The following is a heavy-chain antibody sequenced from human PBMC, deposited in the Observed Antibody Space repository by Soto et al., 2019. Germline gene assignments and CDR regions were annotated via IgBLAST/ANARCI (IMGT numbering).Heavy chain of an antibody. CDR3: ARGPTYYYDSSSYYLFDY. Sequence: SETLSLTCTVSGGSISSYYWSWVRQPPGKGLEWIGYIYYSGITNYNPSLKSRVTISVDTSKNQFSLKLSSVTAADTAVYYCARGPTYYYDSSSYYLFDYWGLGTLLTVS. CDR2: IYYSGIT. CDR1: GGSISSYY. V-gene: IGHV4-59*01. D-gene: IGHD3-22*01. J-gene: IGHJ4*02.